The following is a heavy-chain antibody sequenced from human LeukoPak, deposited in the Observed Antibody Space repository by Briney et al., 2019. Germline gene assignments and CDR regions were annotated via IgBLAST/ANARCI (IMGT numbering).Heavy chain of an antibody. V-gene: IGHV4-4*07. J-gene: IGHJ4*02. CDR2: IYPSGST. Sequence: SETLSLTCTVSGGSISDYYWGWIRKPAGKGLEWIGRIYPSGSTNYSPSLKSRFTMSVDTSKNQFSLRLSSVTAADTAVYYCARDTGYFGSGGFDLWGQGTLVTVSS. CDR1: GGSISDYY. D-gene: IGHD3-10*01. CDR3: ARDTGYFGSGGFDL.